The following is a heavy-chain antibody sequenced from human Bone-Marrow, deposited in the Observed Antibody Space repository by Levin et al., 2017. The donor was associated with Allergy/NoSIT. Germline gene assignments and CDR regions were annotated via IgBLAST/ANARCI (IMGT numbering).Heavy chain of an antibody. CDR3: TTGYGSSWVLNDAFDI. J-gene: IGHJ3*02. D-gene: IGHD6-13*01. CDR1: GFTFSDAW. CDR2: IKSKTDGGTT. Sequence: KPGGSLRLSCAASGFTFSDAWMSWVRQAPGKGLEWVGRIKSKTDGGTTGYGAPVKDRFTISRDDSKNILYLQMNSLKTEDTAMYYCTTGYGSSWVLNDAFDIWGQGTMVTVSS. V-gene: IGHV3-15*01.